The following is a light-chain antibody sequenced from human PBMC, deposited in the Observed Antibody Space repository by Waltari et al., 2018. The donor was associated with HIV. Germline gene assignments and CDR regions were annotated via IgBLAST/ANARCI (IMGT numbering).Light chain of an antibody. CDR1: SNDVGGYHY. Sequence: QSALTQPPSASGSPGQSVTISCTGTSNDVGGYHYVSWYQQHPGKAPKLMIYDVNRRPAGAPDLFSGSKSGNTASLTVSGLQAEDEADYFCSSYAGSSSFVFGTVTKVTVL. CDR2: DVN. J-gene: IGLJ1*01. V-gene: IGLV2-8*01. CDR3: SSYAGSSSFV.